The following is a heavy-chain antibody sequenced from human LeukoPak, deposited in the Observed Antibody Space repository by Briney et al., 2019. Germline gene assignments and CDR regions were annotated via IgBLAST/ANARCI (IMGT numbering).Heavy chain of an antibody. Sequence: PGGSLRLSCAVSGFTFDDYAMHWVRQVPGKGLEWVSGINWNSDSIGYADSVKGRFTTSRDNAKNSLYLQMNSLRAEDTAVYYCAKDYSKTSYYGSGTYYRPNWFDPWGQGTLVTVSS. CDR1: GFTFDDYA. V-gene: IGHV3-9*01. CDR2: INWNSDSI. J-gene: IGHJ5*02. D-gene: IGHD3-10*01. CDR3: AKDYSKTSYYGSGTYYRPNWFDP.